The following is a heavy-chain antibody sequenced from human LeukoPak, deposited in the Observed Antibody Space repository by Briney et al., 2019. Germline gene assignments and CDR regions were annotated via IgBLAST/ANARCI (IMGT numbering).Heavy chain of an antibody. CDR2: IYYSGST. CDR3: ARRGRFDAFDV. V-gene: IGHV4-39*01. J-gene: IGHJ3*01. D-gene: IGHD1-26*01. Sequence: PSETLSLTCTVSGGPISSSSYYWGWIRQPPGKGLEWIGSIYYSGSTYYNPSLNSRVTISVDTSKNQFSLKLSSVTAADAAVYDCARRGRFDAFDVWGQGTMVTVSS. CDR1: GGPISSSSYY.